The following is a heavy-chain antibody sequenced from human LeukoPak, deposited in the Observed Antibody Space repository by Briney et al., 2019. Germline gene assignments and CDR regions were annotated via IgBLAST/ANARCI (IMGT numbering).Heavy chain of an antibody. J-gene: IGHJ3*02. CDR2: INPNSGGT. Sequence: GASVKVSCKASGYTFTGYYMHWVRQAPGQGLEWMGWINPNSGGTNYAQKFQGRVTMTRDTSISTAYMELSRLRSDDTAVYYCARDLGVAAPGIDAFDIWGQGTTVTVSS. V-gene: IGHV1-2*02. CDR1: GYTFTGYY. CDR3: ARDLGVAAPGIDAFDI. D-gene: IGHD6-19*01.